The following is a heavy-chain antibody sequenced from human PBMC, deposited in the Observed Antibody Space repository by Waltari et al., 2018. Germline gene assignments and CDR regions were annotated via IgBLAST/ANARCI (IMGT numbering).Heavy chain of an antibody. CDR1: GYLFTHYD. D-gene: IGHD3-10*01. CDR2: MNPNSGSA. J-gene: IGHJ6*02. CDR3: ARGYWGGNPYHYDMDV. V-gene: IGHV1-8*01. Sequence: QVQLVQSGAEVKIPGASVKVSCKASGYLFTHYDIPWVRQATGQGLQWMGWMNPNSGSAGQAETFYGRVTFTRSTSINTAYMELTGLTSEDTAIYYCARGYWGGNPYHYDMDVWGQGTTVTVSS.